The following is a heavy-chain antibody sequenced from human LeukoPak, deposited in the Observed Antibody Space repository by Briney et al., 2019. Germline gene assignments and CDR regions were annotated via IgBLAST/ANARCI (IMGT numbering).Heavy chain of an antibody. V-gene: IGHV4-39*07. CDR1: GGSISSSSYY. Sequence: SETLSLTCTVSGGSISSSSYYWGWIRQPPGKGLEWIGSIYYSGSTYYNPSLKSRVTISVDTSKNQFSLKLSSVTAADTAVYYCARVGYGDFNFDYWGQGTLVTVSS. CDR3: ARVGYGDFNFDY. CDR2: IYYSGST. D-gene: IGHD4-17*01. J-gene: IGHJ4*02.